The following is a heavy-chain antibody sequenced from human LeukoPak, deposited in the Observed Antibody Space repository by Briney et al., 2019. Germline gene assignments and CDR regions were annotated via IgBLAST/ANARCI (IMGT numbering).Heavy chain of an antibody. J-gene: IGHJ4*02. D-gene: IGHD6-13*01. CDR1: GGSFSGYY. V-gene: IGHV4-34*01. Sequence: SETLSLTCAVYGGSFSGYYWNWIRQPPGKGLEWIGEINHSGSTNYNPSLKSRVTISVDTSKNQFSLKLSSVTAADTAVYYCARGPSSSSWYKVFDYWGQGTLVTVSS. CDR3: ARGPSSSSWYKVFDY. CDR2: INHSGST.